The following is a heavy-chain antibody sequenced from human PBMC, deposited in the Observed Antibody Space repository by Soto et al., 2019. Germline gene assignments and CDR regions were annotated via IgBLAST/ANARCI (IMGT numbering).Heavy chain of an antibody. D-gene: IGHD1-26*01. CDR1: GFTLSSYA. CDR3: AKAPRNSGNYYEINFDY. Sequence: PGGSLRLSCAASGFTLSSYAMTWVRQAPGKGLEWVSGISGSGGSTHYADPVKGRFTISRDNSKNTLYLQMNSLRAEDTAVYYCAKAPRNSGNYYEINFDYWGQGTLVTVSS. J-gene: IGHJ4*02. V-gene: IGHV3-23*01. CDR2: ISGSGGST.